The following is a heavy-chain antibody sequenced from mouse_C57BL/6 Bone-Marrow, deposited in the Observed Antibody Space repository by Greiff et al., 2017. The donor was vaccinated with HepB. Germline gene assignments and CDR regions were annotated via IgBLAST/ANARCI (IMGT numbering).Heavy chain of an antibody. CDR3: ARDGLKLFDY. Sequence: DVMLVESGGGLVKPGGSLKLSCAASGFTFSSYAMSWVRQTPEKRLEWVATISDGGSYTYYPDNVKGRFTISRDNAKNNLYLQMSHLKSEDTAMYYCARDGLKLFDYWGQGTTLTVSS. CDR2: ISDGGSYT. CDR1: GFTFSSYA. J-gene: IGHJ2*01. V-gene: IGHV5-4*01.